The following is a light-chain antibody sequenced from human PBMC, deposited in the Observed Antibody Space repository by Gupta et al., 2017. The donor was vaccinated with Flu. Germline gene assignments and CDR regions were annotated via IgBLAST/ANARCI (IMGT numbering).Light chain of an antibody. J-gene: IGKJ4*01. CDR1: QSVGGNY. V-gene: IGKV3-20*01. Sequence: DIALTQSPGTLSLSPGERATLSCRASQSVGGNYLAWYQQKPGQPPRLLMYCAGSGATGIPDRFSGSGSWTDFTLPINGLEPEDFAVYFCQQYGTLPLTFGGGTKVEIK. CDR2: CAG. CDR3: QQYGTLPLT.